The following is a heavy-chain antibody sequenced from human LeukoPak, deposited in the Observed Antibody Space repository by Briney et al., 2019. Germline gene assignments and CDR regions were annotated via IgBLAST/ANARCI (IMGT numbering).Heavy chain of an antibody. CDR3: AKAPVASCRGTYCYPFDY. V-gene: IGHV3-23*01. D-gene: IGHD3-22*01. CDR2: TSSSDAGT. J-gene: IGHJ4*02. Sequence: GGSLRLSCAASGFTLSTYAMSWVRQTPGKGLEWVAATSSSDAGTYHADSVRGRFTISRDNSKNNLFLPMNSLRAEEAAVYFCAKAPVASCRGTYCYPFDYWGQGTLVTVSS. CDR1: GFTLSTYA.